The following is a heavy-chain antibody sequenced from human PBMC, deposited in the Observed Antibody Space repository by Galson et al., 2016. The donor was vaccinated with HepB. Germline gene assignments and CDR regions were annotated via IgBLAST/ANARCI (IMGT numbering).Heavy chain of an antibody. D-gene: IGHD3-22*01. CDR2: INPYNGDT. J-gene: IGHJ3*02. CDR3: ARVRYDYDSSDYAHDAFDI. Sequence: SVKVSCKASGYTFDSYGINWVRQAPGQGLEWMGWINPYNGDTNYAQQFQGRVTMTTDTSTSTAYLEVRSLRSDDRAVYYCARVRYDYDSSDYAHDAFDIWGQGTMVTVSS. V-gene: IGHV1-18*01. CDR1: GYTFDSYG.